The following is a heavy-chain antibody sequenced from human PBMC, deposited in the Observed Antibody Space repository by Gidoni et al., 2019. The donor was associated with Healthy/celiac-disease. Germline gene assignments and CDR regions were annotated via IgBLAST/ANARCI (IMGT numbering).Heavy chain of an antibody. CDR1: GYTFTGYY. CDR2: INPNSGVT. Sequence: QVQLVQSGAEVKKPGASVKVSCKASGYTFTGYYRHWVRQAPGQGLEWMGWINPNSGVTNYAQKFQGWVTMTRDTSISTAYMELSRLRSADTAVYYCASHSSSYYYYGMDVWGQGTTVTVSS. D-gene: IGHD6-6*01. V-gene: IGHV1-2*04. CDR3: ASHSSSYYYYGMDV. J-gene: IGHJ6*02.